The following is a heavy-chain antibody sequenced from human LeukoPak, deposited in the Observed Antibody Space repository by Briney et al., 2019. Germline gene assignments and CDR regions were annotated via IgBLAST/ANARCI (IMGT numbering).Heavy chain of an antibody. D-gene: IGHD3-22*01. Sequence: SETLSLTCTVSGGSISSSSYYWGWIRQPPGKGLEWIGSIYYSGSTYYNPSLKSRVTISVDTSKNQFSLKLSSVTAADTAAYYCARGAYYYDSSGYAYWGQGTLVTVSS. CDR3: ARGAYYYDSSGYAY. CDR1: GGSISSSSYY. J-gene: IGHJ4*02. CDR2: IYYSGST. V-gene: IGHV4-39*07.